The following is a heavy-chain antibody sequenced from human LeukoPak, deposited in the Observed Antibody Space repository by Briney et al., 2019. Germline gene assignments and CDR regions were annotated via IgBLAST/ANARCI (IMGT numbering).Heavy chain of an antibody. CDR1: GGSFSGYY. J-gene: IGHJ5*02. D-gene: IGHD3-3*01. V-gene: IGHV4-34*01. CDR2: INHSGSA. Sequence: PSETLSLTCAVYGGSFSGYYWSWIRQPPGQGLEWIGEINHSGSANYNPSLKSRVTISIDTSKNQFFLTLRSVTVADTAVYYCARQQISFFGVVQNWFDPWGQGTLVTVSS. CDR3: ARQQISFFGVVQNWFDP.